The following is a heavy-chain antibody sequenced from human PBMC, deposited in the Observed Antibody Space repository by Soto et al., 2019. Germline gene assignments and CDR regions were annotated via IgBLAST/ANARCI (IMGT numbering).Heavy chain of an antibody. CDR2: ISSHT. CDR3: ARDHNWALDN. V-gene: IGHV3-48*02. D-gene: IGHD1-20*01. CDR1: GFPFSSYT. J-gene: IGHJ4*02. Sequence: EVQLVESGGGLVQPGGSLRLSCVASGFPFSSYTMNWVRQAPGEGLEWISYISSHTYYADSVKGRFIISRDNARNSLYLQMNSLRDEDTGVYFCARDHNWALDNWGQGTLVTVSS.